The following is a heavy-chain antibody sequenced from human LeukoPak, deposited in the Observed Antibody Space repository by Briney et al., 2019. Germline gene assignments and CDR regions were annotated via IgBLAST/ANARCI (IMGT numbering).Heavy chain of an antibody. D-gene: IGHD4-17*01. Sequence: GASVKVSCKASGYTFIDYYMHWVRPAPGQGLEWMGWINPNSGDTDYAQRFQDTVTMTRDTSISTVYMEVSGLRADDTALFYCARGSTETTGNFEYYFDYWGQGTLVTASS. J-gene: IGHJ4*02. CDR2: INPNSGDT. CDR1: GYTFIDYY. V-gene: IGHV1-2*02. CDR3: ARGSTETTGNFEYYFDY.